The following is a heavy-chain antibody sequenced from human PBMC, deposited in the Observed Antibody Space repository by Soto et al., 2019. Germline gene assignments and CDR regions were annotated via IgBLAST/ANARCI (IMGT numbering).Heavy chain of an antibody. CDR2: FDPEDGET. V-gene: IGHV1-24*01. CDR3: ARAPPWDGYCSGGSCPPTNDAFDI. Sequence: ASVKVSCKVSGYTLTELSMHWVRQAPGKGLEWMGGFDPEDGETIYAQKFQGRVTMTEDTSTDTAYMELSRLRSDDKAEYYCARAPPWDGYCSGGSCPPTNDAFDIWGQGTMVTVSS. D-gene: IGHD2-15*01. J-gene: IGHJ3*02. CDR1: GYTLTELS.